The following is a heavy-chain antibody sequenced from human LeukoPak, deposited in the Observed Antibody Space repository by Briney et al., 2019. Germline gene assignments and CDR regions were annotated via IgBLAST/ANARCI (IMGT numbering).Heavy chain of an antibody. CDR2: IKPSSGGP. V-gene: IGHV1-2*02. Sequence: GASVKASCKASGYTFTCYYVHWVRQAPGQGLEWMGWIKPSSGGPDYAQKFQGRVIMTRDTSISTAYMELSRLKSDDTAVYYCARVSTAAGDSFLLRYFDWAPTPAWGMDVWGQGTTVTVSS. J-gene: IGHJ6*02. CDR1: GYTFTCYY. CDR3: ARVSTAAGDSFLLRYFDWAPTPAWGMDV. D-gene: IGHD3-9*01.